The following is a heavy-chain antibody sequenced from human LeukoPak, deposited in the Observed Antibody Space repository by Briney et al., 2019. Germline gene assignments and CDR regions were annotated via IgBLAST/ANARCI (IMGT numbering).Heavy chain of an antibody. CDR2: ISYDGSNK. J-gene: IGHJ4*02. D-gene: IGHD3-22*01. V-gene: IGHV3-30*04. CDR3: ARALYDSSGYCLDY. CDR1: GFTFRSYA. Sequence: TGGSLRLSCAASGFTFRSYAMHWVRQAPGKGLEWVAVISYDGSNKYYADSVKGRLTISRDNSKNTLYLQMNSLRAEDTAVYYCARALYDSSGYCLDYWGQGTLVTVSS.